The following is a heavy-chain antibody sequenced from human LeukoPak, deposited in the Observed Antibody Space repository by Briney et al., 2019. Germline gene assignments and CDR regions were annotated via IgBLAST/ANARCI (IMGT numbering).Heavy chain of an antibody. CDR3: ARGAGYSREVHYYHYMDV. D-gene: IGHD5-12*01. V-gene: IGHV4-59*01. J-gene: IGHJ6*03. Sequence: SETLSLTCTVSGGSISSYYWSWIRQPPGKGLEWIGYIYYSGSTNYNPSLKSRVTISVDTSKNQFSLKLSSVTAADTAVYYCARGAGYSREVHYYHYMDVWGKGTTVTVSS. CDR2: IYYSGST. CDR1: GGSISSYY.